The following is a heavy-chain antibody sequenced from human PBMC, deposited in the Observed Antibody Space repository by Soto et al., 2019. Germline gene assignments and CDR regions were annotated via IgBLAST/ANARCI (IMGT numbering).Heavy chain of an antibody. CDR2: ISSSGSTI. V-gene: IGHV3-11*01. Sequence: GGSLRLSCAASGFTFSDYYMSWIRQAPGKGLEWVSYISSSGSTIYYADSVKGRFTISRDNAKNSLYLQMNSLRAEDTAVYYCAREYTASYYYDSSAPHLCGYWGQGTLVTVAS. D-gene: IGHD3-22*01. CDR3: AREYTASYYYDSSAPHLCGY. CDR1: GFTFSDYY. J-gene: IGHJ4*02.